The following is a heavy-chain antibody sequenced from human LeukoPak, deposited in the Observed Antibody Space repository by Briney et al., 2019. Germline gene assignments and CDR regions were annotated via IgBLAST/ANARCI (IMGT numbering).Heavy chain of an antibody. CDR2: MNPNSGNT. CDR1: GYTFTSND. D-gene: IGHD1-26*01. J-gene: IGHJ5*02. V-gene: IGHV1-8*01. Sequence: GASVKVSCKASGYTFTSNDINWVRQATGQGLEWMGWMNPNSGNTGYAQKFQGRVTMTRNTSISTAYMELSSLRSEDTAVYYCAREGRIVGAKNWFDPWGQGTLVTVSS. CDR3: AREGRIVGAKNWFDP.